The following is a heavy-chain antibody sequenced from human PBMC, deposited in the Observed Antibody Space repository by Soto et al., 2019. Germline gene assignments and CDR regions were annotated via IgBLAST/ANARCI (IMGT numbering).Heavy chain of an antibody. CDR3: ARSRNSAVADSFDF. CDR2: ISRDGSHK. D-gene: IGHD1-26*01. J-gene: IGHJ4*02. V-gene: IGHV3-30*04. Sequence: SCAASGFIFRNCAIHWVRQAPGKGLEWVAVISRDGSHKYYLDSVKGRFTISRDNSKDTVNLLMNSLRDDDSAMYYCARSRNSAVADSFDFWGQGTLVTVSS. CDR1: GFIFRNCA.